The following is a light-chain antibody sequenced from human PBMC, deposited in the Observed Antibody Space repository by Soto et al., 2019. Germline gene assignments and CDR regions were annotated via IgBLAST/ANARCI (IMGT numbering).Light chain of an antibody. J-gene: IGLJ2*01. CDR3: AVWDDSLSGHVV. V-gene: IGLV1-47*02. CDR1: SSNIGSNY. CDR2: SNN. Sequence: QPVLTQPPSASGTPGQRVTISCSGSSSNIGSNYVYWYQQLPGTAPKLLIYSNNQRPSGVPDRFSGSKSGTSASLAISGLRSEDEPDYYCAVWDDSLSGHVVFGGGTKLTVL.